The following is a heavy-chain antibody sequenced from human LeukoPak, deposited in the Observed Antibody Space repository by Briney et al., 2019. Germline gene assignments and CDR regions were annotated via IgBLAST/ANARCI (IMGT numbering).Heavy chain of an antibody. CDR2: ITPIFGTA. CDR1: GGTFRRFT. Sequence: GASVKVSCKASGGTFRRFTISWVRQAPGQGFEWMGGITPIFGTANYAQKFQGRVTITADESTSTAYMELSSLRSEDTAVYYCARIDDYSPNYYYYGMDVWGQGTTVTVSS. V-gene: IGHV1-69*13. CDR3: ARIDDYSPNYYYYGMDV. J-gene: IGHJ6*02. D-gene: IGHD4-11*01.